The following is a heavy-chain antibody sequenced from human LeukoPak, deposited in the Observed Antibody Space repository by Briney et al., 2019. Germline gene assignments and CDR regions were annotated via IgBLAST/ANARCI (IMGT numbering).Heavy chain of an antibody. CDR1: GYTFTDYY. CDR3: AREGDSSSALNWFDP. J-gene: IGHJ5*02. Sequence: WASVKVSCKASGYTFTDYYIHWVRQAPGQGLEWMGWINPNSGGTNYAQKFQGRVTMTRDTSISTAYLDLSGLRSDDTAVYFCAREGDSSSALNWFDPWGQGTLVTVSS. CDR2: INPNSGGT. D-gene: IGHD6-6*01. V-gene: IGHV1-2*02.